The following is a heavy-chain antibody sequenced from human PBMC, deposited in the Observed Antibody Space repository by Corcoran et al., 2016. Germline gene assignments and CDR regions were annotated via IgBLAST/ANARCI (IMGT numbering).Heavy chain of an antibody. CDR3: ARDRGTVPPPGGYYDGMDV. J-gene: IGHJ6*02. CDR1: GYTFTSYY. CDR2: INPSGGST. V-gene: IGHV1-46*01. Sequence: QVQLVQTGAEVKKPGASVKVSCKASGYTFTSYYMHWVRQAPGQGLEWMGIINPSGGSTSDAQKFQGRVTMTRDTSTSTVYIELSSLRSEDTAVYSCARDRGTVPPPGGYYDGMDVWGQGTTVTVSS. D-gene: IGHD2-2*01.